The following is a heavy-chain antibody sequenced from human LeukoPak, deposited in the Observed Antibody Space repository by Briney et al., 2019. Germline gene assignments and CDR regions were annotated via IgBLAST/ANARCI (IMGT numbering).Heavy chain of an antibody. CDR2: ISSSSSYI. CDR3: ARDGKGIAAAGTYFDY. J-gene: IGHJ4*02. V-gene: IGHV3-21*01. CDR1: GFTFSSYS. Sequence: GGSLRLSCAASGFTFSSYSMNWVRQAPGKGLEWVSSISSSSSYIYYADSVKGRFTISRDNAKNSLYLQMNSPRAEDTAVYYCARDGKGIAAAGTYFDYWGQGTLVTVSS. D-gene: IGHD6-13*01.